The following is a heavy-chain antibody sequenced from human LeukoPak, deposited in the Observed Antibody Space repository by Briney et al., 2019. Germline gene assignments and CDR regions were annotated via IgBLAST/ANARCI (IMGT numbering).Heavy chain of an antibody. J-gene: IGHJ4*02. CDR3: ARGGYSYGYDY. Sequence: ASVKVSCKASGGTFSSYAISWVRQAPGQGLEWMGRIIPILGIANYAQKFQGRVTMTRDTSTSTVYMELSSLRSEDTAVYYCARGGYSYGYDYWGQGTLVTVSS. CDR1: GGTFSSYA. CDR2: IIPILGIA. V-gene: IGHV1-69*04. D-gene: IGHD5-18*01.